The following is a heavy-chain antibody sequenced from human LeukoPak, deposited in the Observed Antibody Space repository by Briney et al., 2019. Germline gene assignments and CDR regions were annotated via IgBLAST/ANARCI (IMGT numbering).Heavy chain of an antibody. V-gene: IGHV4-39*01. CDR1: GGSISSSSYY. Sequence: SETLSLTCTVSGGSISSSSYYWGWIRQPPGKGLEWIGSIYYSGSTYYNPSLKSRVTISVDTSKNQFSLKLSSVTAADTAVYYCARGEWFGELLPHLFDYWGQGTLVTVSS. CDR2: IYYSGST. J-gene: IGHJ4*02. D-gene: IGHD3-10*01. CDR3: ARGEWFGELLPHLFDY.